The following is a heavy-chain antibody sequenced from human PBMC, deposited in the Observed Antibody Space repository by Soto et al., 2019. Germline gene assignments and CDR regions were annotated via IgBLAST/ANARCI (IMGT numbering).Heavy chain of an antibody. V-gene: IGHV4-31*03. CDR1: GGSISSGGYY. CDR2: IYYSGST. Sequence: SETLSLTCTVSGGSISSGGYYWSWIRQHPGKGLEWIGYIYYSGSTYYNPSLKSRVTISVDTSKNQFSLKLSSVTAADTAVYYCARILYIWGSYRRSDAFDIWGQGTMVTVSS. D-gene: IGHD3-16*02. CDR3: ARILYIWGSYRRSDAFDI. J-gene: IGHJ3*02.